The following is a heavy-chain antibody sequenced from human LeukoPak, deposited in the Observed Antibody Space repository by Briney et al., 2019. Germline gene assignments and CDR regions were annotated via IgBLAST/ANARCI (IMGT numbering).Heavy chain of an antibody. Sequence: GGSLRLSCAASGFTFSSYRMNWVRRAPGKGLEWVSSISSSYNSIYYADSVKGRFTISRDNAKNSLYLQMNSLRAEDTAVYYCAKDTGSGYDYFSYYFDYWGQGTLVTVSS. CDR1: GFTFSSYR. CDR3: AKDTGSGYDYFSYYFDY. J-gene: IGHJ4*02. D-gene: IGHD5-12*01. V-gene: IGHV3-21*04. CDR2: ISSSYNSI.